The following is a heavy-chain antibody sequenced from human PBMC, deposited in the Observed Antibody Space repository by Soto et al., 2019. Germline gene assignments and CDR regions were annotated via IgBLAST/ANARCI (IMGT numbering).Heavy chain of an antibody. Sequence: SETLSLTCTVSGGSISSGGYYWSWIRQHPGKGLEWIGYIYYSGSTYYNPSLKSRVTISVDTSKNQFSLKLSSVTAADTAVYYCARDVVVRGVNTNYYYYGMHVCGQGTTVTVYS. D-gene: IGHD3-10*01. CDR2: IYYSGST. CDR3: ARDVVVRGVNTNYYYYGMHV. V-gene: IGHV4-31*03. J-gene: IGHJ6*02. CDR1: GGSISSGGYY.